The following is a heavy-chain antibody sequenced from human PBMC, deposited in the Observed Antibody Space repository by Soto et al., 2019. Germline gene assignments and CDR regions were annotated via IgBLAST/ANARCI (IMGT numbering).Heavy chain of an antibody. V-gene: IGHV3-13*01. CDR3: ARGSGGGTNVRVDRRGGGTAVRPTKFDP. CDR2: IGTAGDT. J-gene: IGHJ5*02. Sequence: EVQLVESGGGLVQPGGSLRLSCAASGFTFSSYDMHWVRQATGKGLEWVSAIGTAGDTYYPGSVKGRFTISRENAKNSLYLQMNSLRAGDTPVYYCARGSGGGTNVRVDRRGGGTAVRPTKFDPWGQGTLVTVSS. CDR1: GFTFSSYD. D-gene: IGHD3-10*01.